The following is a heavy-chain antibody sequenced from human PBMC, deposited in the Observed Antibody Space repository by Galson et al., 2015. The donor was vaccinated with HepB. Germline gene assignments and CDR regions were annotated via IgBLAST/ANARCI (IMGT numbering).Heavy chain of an antibody. D-gene: IGHD2-2*01. Sequence: SLRLSCAASGFTFSSYAMHWVRQAPGKGLEWVAVISYDGSNKYYADSVKGRFTISRDNSKNTLYLQMNSLRAEDTAVYYCARNWVVPAAKGVSWFDPWGQGTLVTVSS. CDR1: GFTFSSYA. J-gene: IGHJ5*02. CDR2: ISYDGSNK. V-gene: IGHV3-30-3*01. CDR3: ARNWVVPAAKGVSWFDP.